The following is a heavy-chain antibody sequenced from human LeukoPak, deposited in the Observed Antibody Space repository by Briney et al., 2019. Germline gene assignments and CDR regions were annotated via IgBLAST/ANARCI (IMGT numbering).Heavy chain of an antibody. J-gene: IGHJ4*02. D-gene: IGHD3/OR15-3a*01. CDR1: GFTVSSNY. CDR3: NLWTGYSTYDY. Sequence: PGGSLRLSCAASGFTVSSNYMSWIRQAPGKGLEWVGRIKSKTDGGTRDYAAPVKDRFTISRDDSKNTLYLQMNSLKIEDTAVYYCNLWTGYSTYDYWGQGTLVTVSS. CDR2: IKSKTDGGTR. V-gene: IGHV3-15*01.